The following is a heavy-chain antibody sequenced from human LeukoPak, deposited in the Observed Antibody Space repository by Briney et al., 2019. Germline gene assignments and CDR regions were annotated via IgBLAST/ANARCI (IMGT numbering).Heavy chain of an antibody. J-gene: IGHJ4*02. V-gene: IGHV3-73*01. D-gene: IGHD1-14*01. CDR1: GFTFSGSA. CDR3: TSGIRGDFDY. CDR2: IRSKANSYAT. Sequence: GGSLRLSCAASGFTFSGSAMHWVRQASGKWLEWVGRIRSKANSYATAYAASVKGRFTISRDDSKNTAYLQMNSLKTEDTAVYYCTSGIRGDFDYWGQGTLVTDSS.